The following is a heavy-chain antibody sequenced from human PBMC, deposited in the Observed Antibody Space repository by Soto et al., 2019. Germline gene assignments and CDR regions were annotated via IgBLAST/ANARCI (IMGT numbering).Heavy chain of an antibody. CDR2: IWYDGSNK. CDR1: GFTFSSYG. D-gene: IGHD4-17*01. J-gene: IGHJ3*02. V-gene: IGHV3-33*01. Sequence: HPGGYLRLSCAASGFTFSSYGMHWVRQAPGKGLEWVAVIWYDGSNKYYADSVKGRFTISRDNSKNTLYLQMNSLRAEDTAVYYCARGDLTTRTSAFDIWGQGTMVTVSS. CDR3: ARGDLTTRTSAFDI.